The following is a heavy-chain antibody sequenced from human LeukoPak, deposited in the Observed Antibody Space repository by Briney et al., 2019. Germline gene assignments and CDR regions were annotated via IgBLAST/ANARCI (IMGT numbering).Heavy chain of an antibody. J-gene: IGHJ4*02. D-gene: IGHD6-19*01. V-gene: IGHV3-7*01. Sequence: QPGGSLRLSCAASGFTFSSYWMGWVRQAPGKGLEWVASIKQDGAEKHYVDSVKGRFTISRGNAENSLYLQMNSLRVEDTAVYYCASGSSGRYFLYFEYWGQGALLTVSS. CDR1: GFTFSSYW. CDR3: ASGSSGRYFLYFEY. CDR2: IKQDGAEK.